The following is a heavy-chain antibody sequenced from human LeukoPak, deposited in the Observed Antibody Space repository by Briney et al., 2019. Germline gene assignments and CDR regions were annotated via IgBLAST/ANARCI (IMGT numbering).Heavy chain of an antibody. V-gene: IGHV3-21*01. CDR1: GFTFGDYA. Sequence: GGSLRLSCTTSGFTFGDYAMSWVRQAPGKGLEWVSSISSSSSYIYYADSVKGRFTISRDNAKNSLYLQMNSLRAEDTAVYYCARTLDYGDYDDYWGQGTLVTVSS. D-gene: IGHD4-17*01. J-gene: IGHJ4*02. CDR3: ARTLDYGDYDDY. CDR2: ISSSSSYI.